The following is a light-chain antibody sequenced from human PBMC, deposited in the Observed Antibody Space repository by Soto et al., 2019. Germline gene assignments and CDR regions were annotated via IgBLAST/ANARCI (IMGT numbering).Light chain of an antibody. CDR2: DVS. CDR3: QQSYSTPPT. CDR1: QSISSW. Sequence: DIQMTQSASTLSASVGDRVTITCRASQSISSWLAWYQQKPGKAPKLLIYDVSSLESGVPSRFSGSGSGTDFTLTISSLQPEDFATYYCQQSYSTPPTFGQGTKVDI. J-gene: IGKJ1*01. V-gene: IGKV1-39*01.